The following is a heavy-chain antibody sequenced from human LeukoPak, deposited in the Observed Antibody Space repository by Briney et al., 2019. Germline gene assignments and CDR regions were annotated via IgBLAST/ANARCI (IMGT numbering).Heavy chain of an antibody. D-gene: IGHD4-17*01. Sequence: SVKVSCKASGGTFSSYAIGWVRQAPGQGLEWMGRIIPIFGTANYAQKFQGRVTITTDESTSTAYMELSSLRSEDTAVYYCASYYGDYCLLDYWGQGTLVTVSS. CDR3: ASYYGDYCLLDY. V-gene: IGHV1-69*05. CDR1: GGTFSSYA. CDR2: IIPIFGTA. J-gene: IGHJ4*02.